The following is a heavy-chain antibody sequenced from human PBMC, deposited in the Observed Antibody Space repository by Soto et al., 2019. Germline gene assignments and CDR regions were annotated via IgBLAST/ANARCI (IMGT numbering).Heavy chain of an antibody. D-gene: IGHD3-10*01. CDR3: ARGETGTGGGAFDS. V-gene: IGHV1-8*01. CDR1: GYTFTSYD. J-gene: IGHJ3*02. Sequence: QVQLVQYGAEVKKPGASVKVSCKASGYTFTSYDINWLRQATGQGLEWMGWMNHNSGNTGYAQKFQGRVTMARNTSISTAYRELSRLRSEDTAVYYCARGETGTGGGAFDSWGQGTMVTVSS. CDR2: MNHNSGNT.